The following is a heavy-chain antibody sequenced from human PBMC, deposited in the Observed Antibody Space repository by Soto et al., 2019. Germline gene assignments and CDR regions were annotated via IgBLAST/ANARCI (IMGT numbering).Heavy chain of an antibody. J-gene: IGHJ4*02. CDR2: IKQDGSER. CDR1: GFRFRTYW. D-gene: IGHD3-16*01. Sequence: EVQLVESGGGLVQPGGSLRLSCAGSGFRFRTYWMSWVRQAPGKGLEWVANIKQDGSERYYVDSVRGRFTISRDNANNSLYLQMNSLRAEDTAVYYCARGSYDYNWGSFAIWGQGALVTVSS. CDR3: ARGSYDYNWGSFAI. V-gene: IGHV3-7*01.